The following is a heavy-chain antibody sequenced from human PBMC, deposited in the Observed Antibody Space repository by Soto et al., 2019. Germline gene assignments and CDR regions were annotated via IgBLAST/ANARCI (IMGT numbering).Heavy chain of an antibody. Sequence: SETLSLTCAVYGGSLSGDYWSWIRQPPGKGLEWIGKINHSGSTNYNPSLKSRVTISVDTSTNQSPLKLSSVTAADTAVYYCARLVVFWGGYLSGYYGMDVWGQGTTVTVSS. CDR3: ARLVVFWGGYLSGYYGMDV. J-gene: IGHJ6*02. CDR2: INHSGST. D-gene: IGHD3-3*01. CDR1: GGSLSGDY. V-gene: IGHV4-34*01.